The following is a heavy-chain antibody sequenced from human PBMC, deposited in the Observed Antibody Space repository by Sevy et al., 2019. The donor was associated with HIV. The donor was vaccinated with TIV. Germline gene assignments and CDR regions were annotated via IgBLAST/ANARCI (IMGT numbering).Heavy chain of an antibody. J-gene: IGHJ6*02. CDR2: IIPIFGTA. CDR1: GGTFSSYA. D-gene: IGHD3-10*01. Sequence: ASVKVSCKASGGTFSSYAISWVQQAPGQGLEWMGGIIPIFGTANYAQKFQGRDTITADESTSTAYMELSSLRSEDTAVYYCARGAFYYGSGSYSGYYGMDVWGQGTTVTVSS. V-gene: IGHV1-69*13. CDR3: ARGAFYYGSGSYSGYYGMDV.